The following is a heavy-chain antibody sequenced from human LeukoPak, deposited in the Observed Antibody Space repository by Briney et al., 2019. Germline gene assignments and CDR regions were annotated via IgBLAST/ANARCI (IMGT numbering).Heavy chain of an antibody. CDR2: ISGSGGST. D-gene: IGHD3-22*01. Sequence: GGSLRLSCAASGFAFSSYAMSWVRQAPGKGLEGVSAISGSGGSTYYADSVKGRFTISRDNSKNTLYLQMNSLRAEDTAVYYCAKDQYYYDSSGYYYPGYFDYWGQGTLVTVSS. V-gene: IGHV3-23*01. CDR3: AKDQYYYDSSGYYYPGYFDY. J-gene: IGHJ4*02. CDR1: GFAFSSYA.